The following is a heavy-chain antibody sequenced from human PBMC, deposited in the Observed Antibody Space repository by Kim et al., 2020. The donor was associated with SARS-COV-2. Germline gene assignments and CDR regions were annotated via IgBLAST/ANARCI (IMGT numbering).Heavy chain of an antibody. J-gene: IGHJ4*02. D-gene: IGHD5-18*01. V-gene: IGHV4-39*07. CDR3: ARALIYSYGYRRAYYFDY. Sequence: KSRVTISVDTSKNEFSLKLSSVTAADTAVYYCARALIYSYGYRRAYYFDYWGQGTLVTVSS.